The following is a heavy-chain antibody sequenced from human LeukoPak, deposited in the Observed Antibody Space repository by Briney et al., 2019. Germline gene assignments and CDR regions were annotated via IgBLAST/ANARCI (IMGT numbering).Heavy chain of an antibody. Sequence: GESLKISCEDSGYNFPNYWIAWVRQTPGKGLEWMGIIYPGDSDTRYSPSFQGQVTISADKSISTAYLQWSSLKASDTAMYYCARLPSSSSGWFDPWGQGTLVTVSS. D-gene: IGHD6-19*01. CDR1: GYNFPNYW. V-gene: IGHV5-51*01. CDR2: IYPGDSDT. J-gene: IGHJ5*02. CDR3: ARLPSSSSGWFDP.